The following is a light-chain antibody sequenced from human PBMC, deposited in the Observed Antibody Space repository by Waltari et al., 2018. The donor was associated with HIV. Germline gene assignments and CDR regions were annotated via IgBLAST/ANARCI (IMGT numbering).Light chain of an antibody. V-gene: IGLV2-11*01. J-gene: IGLJ3*02. Sequence: QSALTQPRSVSGSPGQSVTISCTGTSSDVGGYNYVSWYQENLGKAPKLIIYDVSKRPSGVPDRFSGSKSGNTASLTISGLQAEDETDYYCCSYAGRYTWVFGGGTKLTV. CDR2: DVS. CDR1: SSDVGGYNY. CDR3: CSYAGRYTWV.